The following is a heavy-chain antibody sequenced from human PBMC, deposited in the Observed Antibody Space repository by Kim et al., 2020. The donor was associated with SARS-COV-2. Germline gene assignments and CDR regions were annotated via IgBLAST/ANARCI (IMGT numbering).Heavy chain of an antibody. CDR3: ARDPGISGVVTAGYYFDY. Sequence: SETLSLTCAVYGGSFSGYYWSWIRQPPGKGLEWIGEINHSGSTNYNPSLKSRVTISVDTSKNQFSLKLSSVTAADTAVYYCARDPGISGVVTAGYYFDYWGQGTLVTVSS. CDR1: GGSFSGYY. D-gene: IGHD2-21*02. V-gene: IGHV4-34*01. J-gene: IGHJ4*02. CDR2: INHSGST.